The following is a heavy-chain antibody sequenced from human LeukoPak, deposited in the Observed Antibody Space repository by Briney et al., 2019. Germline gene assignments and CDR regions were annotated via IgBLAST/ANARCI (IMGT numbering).Heavy chain of an antibody. CDR1: GFTFDDYA. CDR3: ARGFLRYFDWLSNRPSYYFDY. V-gene: IGHV3-9*01. D-gene: IGHD3-9*01. Sequence: PGGSLRLSCAASGFTFDDYAMHWVRQAPGKGLEWVSGISWNSGSIGYADSVKGRFTISRDNAKNSLYLQMNSLRAEDTAVYYCARGFLRYFDWLSNRPSYYFDYWGQGTLVTVSS. CDR2: ISWNSGSI. J-gene: IGHJ4*02.